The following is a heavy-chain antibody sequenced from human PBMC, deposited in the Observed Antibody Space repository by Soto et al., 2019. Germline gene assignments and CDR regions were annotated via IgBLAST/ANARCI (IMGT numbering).Heavy chain of an antibody. D-gene: IGHD6-13*01. Sequence: PSETLSLTCTVSGGSISSYYWSWIRQPPGKGLEWIGYIYYSGSTNYNPSLKSRVTISVDTSKNQFSLKLSSVTAADTAVYYCARVSTQQLADDAFDIWGQGTMVTVSS. V-gene: IGHV4-59*01. CDR3: ARVSTQQLADDAFDI. J-gene: IGHJ3*02. CDR1: GGSISSYY. CDR2: IYYSGST.